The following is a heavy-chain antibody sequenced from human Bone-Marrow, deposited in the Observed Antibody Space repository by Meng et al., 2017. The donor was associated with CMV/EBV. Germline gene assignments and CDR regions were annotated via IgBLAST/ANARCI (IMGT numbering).Heavy chain of an antibody. D-gene: IGHD1-26*01. Sequence: SETLSLTCAVYGGSFSGYYWSWLRQPPGKGLEWIGEINDSGSTNYNPSLRSRVTISVDTSKNQFSLQLNSVTPEDTAVYYCARDKGGSYGNFDYWGQGTLVTVSS. CDR1: GGSFSGYY. J-gene: IGHJ4*02. CDR3: ARDKGGSYGNFDY. CDR2: INDSGST. V-gene: IGHV4-34*01.